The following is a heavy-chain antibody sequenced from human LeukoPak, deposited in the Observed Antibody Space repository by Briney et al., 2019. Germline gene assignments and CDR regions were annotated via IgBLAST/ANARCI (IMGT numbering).Heavy chain of an antibody. CDR1: GFTFSSYA. CDR2: INSNGNTI. V-gene: IGHV3-48*03. Sequence: PGGSLRLSCAASGFTFSSYAMSWVRQAPRKGLEWISYINSNGNTISNTDSVRGRFTISRDNAKNSLYLQMNNLRADDTAVYYCARGGDYGDAFDYWGQGTLVTVSS. CDR3: ARGGDYGDAFDY. J-gene: IGHJ4*02. D-gene: IGHD4-17*01.